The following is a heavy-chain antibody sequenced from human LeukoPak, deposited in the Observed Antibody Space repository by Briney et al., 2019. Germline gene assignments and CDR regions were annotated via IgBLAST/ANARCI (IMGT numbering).Heavy chain of an antibody. CDR3: ARAPPGHYFDY. CDR2: IYYSGST. Sequence: SETLSLTCTVSGGSMSPYHWGWIRQPPGKGLEWTGYIYYSGSTNYNPSLKSRVTISVDTSKNQFSLKLSSVTAADTAVYYCARAPPGHYFDYWGQGTLVTVSS. CDR1: GGSMSPYH. V-gene: IGHV4-59*01. D-gene: IGHD7-27*01. J-gene: IGHJ4*02.